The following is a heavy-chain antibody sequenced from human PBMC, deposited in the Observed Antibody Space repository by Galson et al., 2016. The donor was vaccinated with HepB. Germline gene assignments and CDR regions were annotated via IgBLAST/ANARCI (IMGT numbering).Heavy chain of an antibody. V-gene: IGHV3-53*01. D-gene: IGHD3-10*01. CDR1: GFSVSSNY. CDR3: ARDGEYYYGSGSYAET. J-gene: IGHJ5*02. CDR2: ISGGST. Sequence: SLRLSCAASGFSVSSNYMSRVRQAPGKGLQWVSVISGGSTYYADSVKGRFTISRDNSKNTLHLQMNSLRAEDTAVYYCARDGEYYYGSGSYAETWGQGTLATVSS.